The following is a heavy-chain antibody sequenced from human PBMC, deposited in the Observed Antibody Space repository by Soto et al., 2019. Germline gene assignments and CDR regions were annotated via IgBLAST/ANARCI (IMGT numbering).Heavy chain of an antibody. Sequence: ASVKVSCKASGYTFTSYGISWVRQAPGQGLEWMGWISAYNGNTNYAQKLQGRVTMTTDTSTSTAYMELRSLRSDDTAVYYCARDLQSSSWYSQNFFDYWGQGTLVTVSS. CDR3: ARDLQSSSWYSQNFFDY. J-gene: IGHJ4*02. D-gene: IGHD6-13*01. V-gene: IGHV1-18*01. CDR2: ISAYNGNT. CDR1: GYTFTSYG.